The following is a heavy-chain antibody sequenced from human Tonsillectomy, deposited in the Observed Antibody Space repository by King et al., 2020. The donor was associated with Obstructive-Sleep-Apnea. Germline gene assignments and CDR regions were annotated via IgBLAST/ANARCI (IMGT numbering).Heavy chain of an antibody. D-gene: IGHD3-9*01. J-gene: IGHJ6*02. CDR2: IRSKTYGGTT. Sequence: VQLVESGGGLVQPGRSLRLSCTGSGFTFADYAITWFRQAPGKGLEWVGFIRSKTYGGTTEYAASVKGRFIFSRDDSISIAYLQMNSLKTEDTAVYYCTRVSPSILTDLGYDYSGMDVWGQGTTVTVSS. CDR1: GFTFADYA. V-gene: IGHV3-49*03. CDR3: TRVSPSILTDLGYDYSGMDV.